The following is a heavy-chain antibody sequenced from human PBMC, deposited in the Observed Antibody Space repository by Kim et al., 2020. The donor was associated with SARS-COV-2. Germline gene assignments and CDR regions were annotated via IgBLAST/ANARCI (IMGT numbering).Heavy chain of an antibody. CDR3: ARDEWFGEFVDYYYGMDV. Sequence: SVKVSCKASGGTFSSYTISWVRQAPGQGLEWMGRIIPILGIANYAQKFQGRVTITADKSTSTAYMELSSLRSEDTAVYYCARDEWFGEFVDYYYGMDVWGQGTTVTVSS. D-gene: IGHD3-10*01. CDR2: IIPILGIA. J-gene: IGHJ6*02. V-gene: IGHV1-69*04. CDR1: GGTFSSYT.